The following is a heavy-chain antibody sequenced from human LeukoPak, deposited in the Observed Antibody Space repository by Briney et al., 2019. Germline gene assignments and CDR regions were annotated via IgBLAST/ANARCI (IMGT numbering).Heavy chain of an antibody. CDR1: GLTVSNAW. V-gene: IGHV3-15*01. CDR3: TTSLLWFGTRFDY. D-gene: IGHD3-10*01. Sequence: GRSLRPSCAASGLTVSNAWMSCVRHAARNGMEWVGCIKSKTDGGTTDYAAPVKGRFTISRDDSKNTLYLQMNSLKTEDTAVYYCTTSLLWFGTRFDYWGQGTLVTVSS. CDR2: IKSKTDGGTT. J-gene: IGHJ4*02.